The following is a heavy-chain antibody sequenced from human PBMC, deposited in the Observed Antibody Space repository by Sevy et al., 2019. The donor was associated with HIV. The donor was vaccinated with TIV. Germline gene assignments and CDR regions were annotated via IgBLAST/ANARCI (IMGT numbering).Heavy chain of an antibody. CDR3: DRSQWLVWDAFDI. CDR2: ISGSGGNT. D-gene: IGHD6-19*01. CDR1: GFTFSSYA. J-gene: IGHJ3*02. Sequence: GGSLRLSCAASGFTFSSYAMSWVRQAPGKGLEWVSAISGSGGNTYYADSVKGRFTISRDNSKNTLYLQMNSLRAEDTAVYYCDRSQWLVWDAFDIWGQGTMVTVSS. V-gene: IGHV3-23*01.